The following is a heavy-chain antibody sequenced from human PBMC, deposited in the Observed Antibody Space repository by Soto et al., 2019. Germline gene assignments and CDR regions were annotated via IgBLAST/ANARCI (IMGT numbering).Heavy chain of an antibody. D-gene: IGHD1-26*01. Sequence: LRLSCAASGFTFDDYTMHWVRQAPGKGLEWVSLISWDGGSTYYADSVKGRFTISRDNSKNSLYLQMNSLRTEDTALYYCAKDMPRDYSGSYQGSYYYYGMDVWGQGTTVTASS. CDR1: GFTFDDYT. CDR3: AKDMPRDYSGSYQGSYYYYGMDV. V-gene: IGHV3-43*01. CDR2: ISWDGGST. J-gene: IGHJ6*02.